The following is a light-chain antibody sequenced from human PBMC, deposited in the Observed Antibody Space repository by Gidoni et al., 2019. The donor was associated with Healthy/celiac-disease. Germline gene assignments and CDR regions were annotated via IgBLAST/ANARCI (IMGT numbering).Light chain of an antibody. CDR3: QQYDNLFT. V-gene: IGKV1-33*01. CDR2: DAS. Sequence: DIQMTQSPSSLSASVGDRVTITCQASQDISNYLNWYQQKPGKAPKLLIYDASNFETGVPSRFSGSGSGTDFTVTISSLQPEDIATYYCQQYDNLFTFGPGTKVDIK. CDR1: QDISNY. J-gene: IGKJ3*01.